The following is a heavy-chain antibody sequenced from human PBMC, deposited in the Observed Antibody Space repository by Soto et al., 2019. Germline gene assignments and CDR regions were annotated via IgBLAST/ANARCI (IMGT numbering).Heavy chain of an antibody. D-gene: IGHD3-10*01. V-gene: IGHV4-59*01. CDR3: AGDYGSGSYRFDF. CDR1: TASFNSYS. J-gene: IGHJ4*02. Sequence: SETLSLTCTVSTASFNSYSWSWIRQPPGKGLEWIGYIYYSGTTTYNPSLQSRVTISLDTSRNQFSLRLTSVTAADTAVYDCAGDYGSGSYRFDFWGQGALVTVSS. CDR2: IYYSGTT.